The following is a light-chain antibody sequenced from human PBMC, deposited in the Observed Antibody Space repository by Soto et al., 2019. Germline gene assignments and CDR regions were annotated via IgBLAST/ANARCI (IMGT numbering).Light chain of an antibody. V-gene: IGKV3-20*01. CDR1: QSVSSSY. CDR3: KQYGTSPYT. J-gene: IGKJ2*01. CDR2: GAS. Sequence: EIVLTQSPGTLSLSPGERATLSCRASQSVSSSYLAWYQQKPGQAPRLLIYGASSRATGIPDRFSGSGYGTDFTLNTTRLEPEDFAVYYCKQYGTSPYTFGQGTKLESK.